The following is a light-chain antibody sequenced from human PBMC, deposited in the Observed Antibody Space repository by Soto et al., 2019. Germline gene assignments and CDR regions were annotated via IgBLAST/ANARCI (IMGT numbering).Light chain of an antibody. CDR3: QQYNSYL. CDR2: DAS. CDR1: QSISSW. V-gene: IGKV1-5*01. J-gene: IGKJ3*01. Sequence: DIQMTQSPSTLSASVGDRVTITCRASQSISSWLAWYQQKPGKAPKLLIYDASSLESGVPSRFSGSGSGTAFTLTISRLQPDDFATYYCQQYNSYLFGPGTKVDIK.